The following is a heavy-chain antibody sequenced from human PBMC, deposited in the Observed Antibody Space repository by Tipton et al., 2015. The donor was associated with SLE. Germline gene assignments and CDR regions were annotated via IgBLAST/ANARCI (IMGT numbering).Heavy chain of an antibody. CDR1: GGSIYNSSLY. J-gene: IGHJ5*02. D-gene: IGHD2-15*01. Sequence: TLSLTCTVSGGSIYNSSLYWAWIRQPPGMGLEWIGHIYYSGSTNYNPSLKSRVTISVDTSKNQFSLKLSSVTAADTAVYYRARGRDIVVVVAATQKLDWFDPWGQGTLVTVSS. V-gene: IGHV4-39*07. CDR2: IYYSGST. CDR3: ARGRDIVVVVAATQKLDWFDP.